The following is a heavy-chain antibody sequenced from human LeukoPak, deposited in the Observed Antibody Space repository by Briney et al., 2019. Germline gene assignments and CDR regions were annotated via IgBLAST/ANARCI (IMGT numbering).Heavy chain of an antibody. CDR1: GGSISSSSYY. CDR3: ASIAAAAPFDY. D-gene: IGHD6-13*01. CDR2: IYYSGST. Sequence: PSETLSLTCTVSGGSISSSSYYWGWTRQPPGKGLEWIGSIYYSGSTYYNPSLKSRVTISVDTSKNQFSLKLSSVTAADTAVYYCASIAAAAPFDYWGQGTLVTVSS. J-gene: IGHJ4*02. V-gene: IGHV4-39*07.